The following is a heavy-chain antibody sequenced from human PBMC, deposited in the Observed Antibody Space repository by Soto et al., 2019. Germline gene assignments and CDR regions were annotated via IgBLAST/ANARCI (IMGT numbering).Heavy chain of an antibody. D-gene: IGHD4-17*01. Sequence: ASVKVSCKASGYTFTRSGISWVRQAPGQGLEWLGWINPDNGNTNYAQHLQGRVSLTTDTSTSTAYMDLSSLRAEDTAVYYCAKDYATVTTGYYYGMDVWGQGTTVTVSS. J-gene: IGHJ6*02. V-gene: IGHV1-18*01. CDR1: GYTFTRSG. CDR2: INPDNGNT. CDR3: AKDYATVTTGYYYGMDV.